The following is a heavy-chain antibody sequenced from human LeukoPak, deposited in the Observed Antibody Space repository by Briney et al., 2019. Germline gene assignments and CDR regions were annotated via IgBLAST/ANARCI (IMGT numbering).Heavy chain of an antibody. D-gene: IGHD3-3*01. V-gene: IGHV4-59*01. J-gene: IGHJ4*02. CDR3: ARGFGAYLSFDY. CDR1: GGSISSDY. CDR2: IYYSGST. Sequence: SETLSLTCTVSGGSISSDYWSWIRQPPGKGLEWIGYIYYSGSTNYNPSLKSRVTISVDTSKNQFSLKLNSVTAADTAVYYCARGFGAYLSFDYWGQGTLVTVSS.